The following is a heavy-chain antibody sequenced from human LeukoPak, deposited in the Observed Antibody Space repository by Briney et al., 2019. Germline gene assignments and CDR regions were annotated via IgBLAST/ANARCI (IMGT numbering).Heavy chain of an antibody. CDR3: ATLTYYYSYLAV. J-gene: IGHJ6*03. Sequence: PSETLSLTCTISGDSIGSSSYYWGWIRQAPGKGLEWIGSMYYSGSGSYSPSLKSRVTISLDTSNNRFSLELNSVTAADTAVYYCATLTYYYSYLAVWGKGTTVTVSS. V-gene: IGHV4-39*01. CDR1: GDSIGSSSYY. CDR2: MYYSGSG.